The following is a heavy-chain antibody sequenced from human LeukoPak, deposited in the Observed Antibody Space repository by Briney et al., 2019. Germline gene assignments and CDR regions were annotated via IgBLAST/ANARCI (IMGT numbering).Heavy chain of an antibody. V-gene: IGHV4-39*07. CDR2: IYYSGSA. CDR1: GGSISSSSYY. D-gene: IGHD3-10*01. J-gene: IGHJ4*02. Sequence: SETLSLTCTVSGGSISSSSYYWGWIRQPPGKGLEWIGSIYYSGSAYYNPSLKSRVTISVDTSKNQLSLNLSSVTAADTAVYYCAREALLWIGELHHVLDYWGQGTLVTVSS. CDR3: AREALLWIGELHHVLDY.